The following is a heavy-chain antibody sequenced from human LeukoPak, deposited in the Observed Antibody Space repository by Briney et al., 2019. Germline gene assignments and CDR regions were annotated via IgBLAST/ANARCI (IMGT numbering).Heavy chain of an antibody. CDR3: ARDKSVCRGGLGSTSCYKEELGFDY. CDR1: GFTFSSYA. V-gene: IGHV3-30-3*01. Sequence: PGGSLRLSCAASGFTFSSYAMSWVRQAPGKGLEWVAVISYDGSNKYYADSVKGRFTISRDNSKNTLYLQMNSLRAEDTAVYYCARDKSVCRGGLGSTSCYKEELGFDYWGQGTLVTVSS. J-gene: IGHJ4*02. D-gene: IGHD2-2*02. CDR2: ISYDGSNK.